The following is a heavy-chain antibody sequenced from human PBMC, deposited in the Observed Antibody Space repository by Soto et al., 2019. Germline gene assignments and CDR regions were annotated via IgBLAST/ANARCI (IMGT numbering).Heavy chain of an antibody. CDR2: IYSSGST. V-gene: IGHV4-4*07. Sequence: SETLSLTCTVSGGSISSYYWSWIRQPAGKGLEWIGRIYSSGSTNYNPSLKSRVAMSVDTSKNQFSLRLSSVTAADTAVYYCARGSSGNYPFDYWGQGTLVTVSS. J-gene: IGHJ4*02. CDR1: GGSISSYY. CDR3: ARGSSGNYPFDY. D-gene: IGHD1-26*01.